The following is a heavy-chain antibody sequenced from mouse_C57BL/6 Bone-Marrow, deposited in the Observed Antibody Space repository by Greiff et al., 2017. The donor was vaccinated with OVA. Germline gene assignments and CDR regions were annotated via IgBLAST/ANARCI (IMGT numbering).Heavy chain of an antibody. D-gene: IGHD1-1*01. V-gene: IGHV8-8*01. J-gene: IGHJ3*01. CDR2: IWWDDDK. CDR3: ARFPYYGSSWFAY. CDR1: GFSLSTFGMG. Sequence: QVQLKESGPGILQPSQTLSLTCSFSGFSLSTFGMGVGWIRQPSGKGLEWLAHIWWDDDKYYNPALKSRLTLPKDTSKNQVFLKIAHVDTADTATYYCARFPYYGSSWFAYWGQGTLVTVSA.